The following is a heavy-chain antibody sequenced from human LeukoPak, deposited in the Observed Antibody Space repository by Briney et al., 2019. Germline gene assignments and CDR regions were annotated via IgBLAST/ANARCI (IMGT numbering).Heavy chain of an antibody. CDR2: ISGSGGST. D-gene: IGHD3-10*01. Sequence: GGTLRLSCAASGFTFSSYGMRWVRQAPGKGLEWVSAISGSGGSTYYADSVKGRFTISRDNSKNTLYLQMNSLRAEDTAVYYCAKGGSAGSPKSQDDYWGQGTLVTVSS. CDR1: GFTFSSYG. CDR3: AKGGSAGSPKSQDDY. J-gene: IGHJ4*02. V-gene: IGHV3-23*01.